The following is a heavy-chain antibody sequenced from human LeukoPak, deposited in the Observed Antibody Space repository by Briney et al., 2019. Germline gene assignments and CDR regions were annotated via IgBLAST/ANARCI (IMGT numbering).Heavy chain of an antibody. CDR2: ISGSGGST. V-gene: IGHV3-23*01. CDR3: AKDKLQQLVRYYFDY. CDR1: GFTFSSYA. Sequence: HPGGSLRLSCAASGFTFSSYAMSWVRQAPGKGLEWVSAISGSGGSTYYADSVKGRFTISRDNSKNTLYLQMNSLRAEDTAVYYCAKDKLQQLVRYYFDYWGQGTLVTVSS. J-gene: IGHJ4*02. D-gene: IGHD6-13*01.